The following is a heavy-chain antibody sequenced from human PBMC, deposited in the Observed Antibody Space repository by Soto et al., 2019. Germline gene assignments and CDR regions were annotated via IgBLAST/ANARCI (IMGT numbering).Heavy chain of an antibody. V-gene: IGHV6-1*01. D-gene: IGHD6-13*01. CDR2: TYYRSKWYN. CDR3: ARVASAAGTYWFDP. J-gene: IGHJ5*02. CDR1: GDSVSSNSAA. Sequence: QSQTLSLTCAISGDSVSSNSAAWNWIRQSPSRGLEWLGRTYYRSKWYNDYAVSVKSRITFNPDTSKNQFSLQLNSVTPEDTAVYFCARVASAAGTYWFDPWGQGTLVTVSS.